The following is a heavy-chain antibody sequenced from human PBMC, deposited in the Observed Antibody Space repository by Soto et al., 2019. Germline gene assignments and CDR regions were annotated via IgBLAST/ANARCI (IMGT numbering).Heavy chain of an antibody. Sequence: EVQLVESGGGLVQPGGSLRLSCAAAGFNFSTYWMYWVRQAPGKGLVWVAHINSDGSSTNYAEAVKGRFTFSRDNAKNTLYMQMNSLGAEDTDVFYCVRGGYMHACDIWGQGTMVTVSS. J-gene: IGHJ3*02. CDR1: GFNFSTYW. CDR2: INSDGSST. CDR3: VRGGYMHACDI. D-gene: IGHD1-1*01. V-gene: IGHV3-74*01.